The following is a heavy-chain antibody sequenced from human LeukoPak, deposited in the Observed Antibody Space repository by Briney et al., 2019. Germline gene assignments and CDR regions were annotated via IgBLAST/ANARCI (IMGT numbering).Heavy chain of an antibody. V-gene: IGHV1-69*13. CDR2: IIPIFGTA. J-gene: IGHJ4*02. D-gene: IGHD4-17*01. CDR3: ARGRSDYGDYAEDSDYFDY. Sequence: GASVKVSCKASGGTFSSYAISWVRQAPGQGLEWMGVIIPIFGTANYAQKFQGRVTITADESTSTAYMELSSLRSEDTAVYYCARGRSDYGDYAEDSDYFDYWGQGTLVTVSS. CDR1: GGTFSSYA.